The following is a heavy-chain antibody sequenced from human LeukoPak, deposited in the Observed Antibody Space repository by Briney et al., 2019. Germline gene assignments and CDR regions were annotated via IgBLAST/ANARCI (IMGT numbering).Heavy chain of an antibody. D-gene: IGHD3-10*01. Sequence: PGGSLRLSCAASGFTFSSFAMSWVRQAPGKGLEWVSTISGSGGGTWYADSVKGRFAISRDNAKNSLYLQMNSLRAEDTAVYYCVRDRGPVGSPNESPNSGASDIWGQGTVVTVSS. CDR3: VRDRGPVGSPNESPNSGASDI. J-gene: IGHJ3*02. CDR1: GFTFSSFA. CDR2: ISGSGGGT. V-gene: IGHV3-23*01.